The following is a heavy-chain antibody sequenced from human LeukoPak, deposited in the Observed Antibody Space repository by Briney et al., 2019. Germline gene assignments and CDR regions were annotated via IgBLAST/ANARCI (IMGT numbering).Heavy chain of an antibody. CDR1: GGSIYTYY. D-gene: IGHD5-24*01. Sequence: SETLSLTCTVSGGSIYTYYWKWLRQPPGKGLEGIGYVFDTGSTNDNPSLKSRVTISVDTSKHQFSLKLRSVTAADPAVYYCAKALYHRDGYNFPDYWGQGTLVTVSP. J-gene: IGHJ4*02. V-gene: IGHV4-59*01. CDR2: VFDTGST. CDR3: AKALYHRDGYNFPDY.